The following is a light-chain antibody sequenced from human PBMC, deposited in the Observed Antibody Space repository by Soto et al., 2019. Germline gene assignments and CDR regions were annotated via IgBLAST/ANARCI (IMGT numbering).Light chain of an antibody. CDR1: QDIGIY. CDR3: QQYSNWPPWT. V-gene: IGKV3-15*01. CDR2: GVS. J-gene: IGKJ1*01. Sequence: TQSPSSLSASVGDRVTITCRASQDIGIYLAWYQQKPGQAPRLLIYGVSTRATGIPARFSGSGSGTEFTLTISSLQSEDFAVYYCQQYSNWPPWTFGQGTKVEIK.